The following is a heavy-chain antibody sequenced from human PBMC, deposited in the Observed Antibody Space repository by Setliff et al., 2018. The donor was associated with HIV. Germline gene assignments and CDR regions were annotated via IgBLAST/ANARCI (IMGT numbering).Heavy chain of an antibody. CDR2: VITILDIT. D-gene: IGHD2-15*01. CDR1: GGTSNTYA. V-gene: IGHV1-8*02. CDR3: AKPFGSDGSRQLDS. J-gene: IGHJ4*02. Sequence: ASVKVSCKASGGTSNTYAINWVRQAPGQGLEWMGQVITILDITSYAQKFQGRVTMTRNTSISTAYMELSSLRSDDTAIYYCAKPFGSDGSRQLDSWGQGTLVTVSS.